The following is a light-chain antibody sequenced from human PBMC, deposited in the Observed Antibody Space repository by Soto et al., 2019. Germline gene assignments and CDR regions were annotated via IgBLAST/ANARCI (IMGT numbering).Light chain of an antibody. Sequence: DIQMTQSPSTLSASVGDRVTITCRASQSINSWLAWYQQKQGKAPKLLIYKASSLESGVPSRFSGSGSGTEFTITISSLQPDDVETYYCQQYNSYSETFGQGTKVDIK. CDR1: QSINSW. CDR2: KAS. V-gene: IGKV1-5*03. J-gene: IGKJ1*01. CDR3: QQYNSYSET.